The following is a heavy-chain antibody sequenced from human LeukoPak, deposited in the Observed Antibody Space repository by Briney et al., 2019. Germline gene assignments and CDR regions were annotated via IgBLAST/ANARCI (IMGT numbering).Heavy chain of an antibody. Sequence: SETLSLTCTVSGYSINSGYYWGWIRQPPGKGLEWIGSIYHSGSTYYNPSLKSRVTISVDTSKNQFSLKLRSVTAADTAVYYCARDPWGGYYFDYWGQGTLVTVSS. CDR2: IYHSGST. D-gene: IGHD3-16*01. J-gene: IGHJ4*02. V-gene: IGHV4-38-2*02. CDR3: ARDPWGGYYFDY. CDR1: GYSINSGYY.